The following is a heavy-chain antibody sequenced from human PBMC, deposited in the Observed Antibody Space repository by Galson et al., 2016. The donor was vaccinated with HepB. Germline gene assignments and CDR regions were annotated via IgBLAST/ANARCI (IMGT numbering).Heavy chain of an antibody. J-gene: IGHJ4*02. CDR2: ISTRRTT. Sequence: SLRLSCAASGFVFSNFGLSWVRQAPGKGLEWVASISTRRTTYYSDSVQGRFTISRDNPNNTLYLQMNGLRAEDTAVYYCAKERLVRRIFDHWGQGTLLTVFS. D-gene: IGHD1-1*01. CDR3: AKERLVRRIFDH. V-gene: IGHV3-23*01. CDR1: GFVFSNFG.